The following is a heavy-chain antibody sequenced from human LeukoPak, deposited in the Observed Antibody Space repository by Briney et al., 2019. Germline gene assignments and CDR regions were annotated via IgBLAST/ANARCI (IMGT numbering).Heavy chain of an antibody. Sequence: ASVKVSCKASGGTFSSYAISWVRQAPGQGLEWMGRIIPILGIANYAQKFQGRVTITADKTTSTAYMELSSLRSEDTAVYYCAISGYSYGQIRGHGDYWGQGTLVTVSS. CDR1: GGTFSSYA. J-gene: IGHJ4*02. CDR2: IIPILGIA. D-gene: IGHD5-18*01. V-gene: IGHV1-69*04. CDR3: AISGYSYGQIRGHGDY.